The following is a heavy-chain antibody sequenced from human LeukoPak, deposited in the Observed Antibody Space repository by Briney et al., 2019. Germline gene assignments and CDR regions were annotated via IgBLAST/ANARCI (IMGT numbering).Heavy chain of an antibody. J-gene: IGHJ4*02. CDR1: GFTFHSFW. Sequence: PGGSLRLSCVASGFTFHSFWMNWVRQAPGKGLEWVSYIYTSGSARYYADSVKGRFTISRDNAKNSLYLQMNSLRGEDTAVYYCAAGSPTLGFEYWGQGTLVTVSS. CDR3: AAGSPTLGFEY. CDR2: IYTSGSAR. V-gene: IGHV3-48*04.